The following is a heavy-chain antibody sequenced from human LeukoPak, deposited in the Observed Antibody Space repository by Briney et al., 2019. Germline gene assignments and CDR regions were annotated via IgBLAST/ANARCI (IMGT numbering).Heavy chain of an antibody. J-gene: IGHJ4*02. D-gene: IGHD2-2*02. CDR3: AGNPAYCTSTSCYNDY. Sequence: ASVKVSCKASGYTFTIYYMHWVRQAPGQGLEWMGWINPNSGGTSYARRFQGRVTMIRDTSISTAYMELSRLTSDDTAVYYCAGNPAYCTSTSCYNDYWGQGTLVTVSS. V-gene: IGHV1-2*02. CDR1: GYTFTIYY. CDR2: INPNSGGT.